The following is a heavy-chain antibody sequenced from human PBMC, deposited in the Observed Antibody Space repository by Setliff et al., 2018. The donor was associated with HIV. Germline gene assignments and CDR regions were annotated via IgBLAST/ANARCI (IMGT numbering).Heavy chain of an antibody. CDR1: GGSISSGDYY. CDR2: IYYSGST. J-gene: IGHJ4*03. Sequence: SETLSLTCTVSGGSISSGDYYWSWIRQPPGKGLEGIGYIYYSGSTYYNPSLKSRVTISVDTSQNQFSLKLSSVTAADTAVYFCVRGPQWLVQKGRVYYFDYWGQGTMVTVSS. V-gene: IGHV4-30-4*08. CDR3: VRGPQWLVQKGRVYYFDY. D-gene: IGHD6-19*01.